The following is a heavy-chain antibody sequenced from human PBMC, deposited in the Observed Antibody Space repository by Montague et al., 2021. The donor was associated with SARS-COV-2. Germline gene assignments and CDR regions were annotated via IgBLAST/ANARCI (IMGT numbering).Heavy chain of an antibody. D-gene: IGHD6-6*01. Sequence: SETLSLTCSVSGGPFSSTSFYWGWIRQSPGKGLEWVANFYYNGITXYNPSLKSRVTLPVDPSTNQFFLKLTSVTAADMAVYYCARPRPGGPNNWFDTWGQGILVTVSS. V-gene: IGHV4-39*01. CDR2: FYYNGIT. J-gene: IGHJ5*02. CDR3: ARPRPGGPNNWFDT. CDR1: GGPFSSTSFY.